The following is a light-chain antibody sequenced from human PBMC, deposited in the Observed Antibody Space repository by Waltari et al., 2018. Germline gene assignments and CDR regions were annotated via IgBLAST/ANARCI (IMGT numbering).Light chain of an antibody. CDR2: NNA. V-gene: IGLV1-44*01. CDR1: RSNIGSNT. J-gene: IGLJ2*01. Sequence: QAVLTQPPSASGTPGQTVTISCSGSRSNIGSNTVTWYQQFPGTTPKVLIYNNAQRPCGVPDRFSGSKSGTSVALAIGGLQSGDEADYYCSTWDDGLAGGVVFGGGTKLTVL. CDR3: STWDDGLAGGVV.